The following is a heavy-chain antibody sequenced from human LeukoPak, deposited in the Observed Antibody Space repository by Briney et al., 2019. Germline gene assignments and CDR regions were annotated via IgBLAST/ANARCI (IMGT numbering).Heavy chain of an antibody. Sequence: GGSLRLSCAASGFTFSSYSMNWVRQAPGKGLEWVSYISSSSSTIYYADSVKGRFTISRDNAKNSLYLQMNSLRAGDTAVYYCARVLIVVVVAAMVLDYWGQGTLVTVSS. V-gene: IGHV3-48*01. CDR3: ARVLIVVVVAAMVLDY. CDR2: ISSSSSTI. CDR1: GFTFSSYS. D-gene: IGHD2-15*01. J-gene: IGHJ4*02.